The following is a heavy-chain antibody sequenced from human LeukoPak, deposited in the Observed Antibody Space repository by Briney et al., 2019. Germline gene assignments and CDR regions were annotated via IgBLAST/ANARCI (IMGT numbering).Heavy chain of an antibody. V-gene: IGHV3-30*04. D-gene: IGHD6-6*01. CDR2: ISYDGSNK. J-gene: IGHJ5*01. CDR3: TRDPRHFDS. Sequence: GGSLRLSCAASGFTFSSYAMHWVRQAPGKGLEWVAVISYDGSNKYYADSVKGRFTISRDNAKASLYLQMNSLRAEDTAVYYCTRDPRHFDSCGQGTLVTVSS. CDR1: GFTFSSYA.